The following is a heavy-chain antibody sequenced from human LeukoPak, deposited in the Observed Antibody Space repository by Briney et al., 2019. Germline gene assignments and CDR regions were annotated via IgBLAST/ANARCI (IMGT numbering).Heavy chain of an antibody. CDR1: GYAFTDYY. D-gene: IGHD1-26*01. CDR2: VDPEDGET. V-gene: IGHV1-69-2*01. J-gene: IGHJ3*02. CDR3: ALVAATLGGAFDI. Sequence: ASVKVSCKVSGYAFTDYYMHWVQQAPRKGLEWMGLVDPEDGETIYAEKFQGRVTITADTSTDTAYMELSSLRSEDTAVYYCALVAATLGGAFDIWGQGTMVTVSS.